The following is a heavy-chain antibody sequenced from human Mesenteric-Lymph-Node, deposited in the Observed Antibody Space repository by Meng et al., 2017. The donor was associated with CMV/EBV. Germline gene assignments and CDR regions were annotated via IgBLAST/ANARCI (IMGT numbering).Heavy chain of an antibody. V-gene: IGHV4-59*01. J-gene: IGHJ6*02. Sequence: GSLRLSCTVSGDSISSYYWSWIRQPPGKGLEWIGYIYYSGSTNYNPSLKSRVTISVDTSKNQFSLKLSSVTAADTAVYYCARDAGDYDFWSGTYYYYGMDVWGQGTTVTVSS. CDR3: ARDAGDYDFWSGTYYYYGMDV. D-gene: IGHD3-3*01. CDR2: IYYSGST. CDR1: GDSISSYY.